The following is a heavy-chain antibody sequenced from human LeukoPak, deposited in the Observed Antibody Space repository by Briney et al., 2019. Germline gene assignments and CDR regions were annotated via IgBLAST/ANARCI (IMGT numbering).Heavy chain of an antibody. J-gene: IGHJ6*02. CDR1: GFTFSSYW. CDR3: ARRGTGYSSSWTEIIYGMDA. CDR2: INSDGSST. V-gene: IGHV3-74*01. D-gene: IGHD6-13*01. Sequence: QPGGSLRLSCAASGFTFSSYWMHWVRQAPGKGLVWVSRINSDGSSTSYADSVKGRFTISRDNAKNTLYLQMNSLRAEDTAVYYCARRGTGYSSSWTEIIYGMDAWGQGTTVTVSS.